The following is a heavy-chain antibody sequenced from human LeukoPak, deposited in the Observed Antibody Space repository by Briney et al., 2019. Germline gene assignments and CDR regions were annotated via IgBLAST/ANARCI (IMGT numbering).Heavy chain of an antibody. J-gene: IGHJ4*02. V-gene: IGHV3-74*01. Sequence: GGSLRLSCAASGFTFNTYWMHWVRQTPGKGLVWVSHIHSDGSVTGYTDSVKGRFTISRDNAKNTLYLQMNSLRAEDTALYYCARKRPNYFDYWGQGTLVTVSS. CDR1: GFTFNTYW. CDR3: ARKRPNYFDY. CDR2: IHSDGSVT.